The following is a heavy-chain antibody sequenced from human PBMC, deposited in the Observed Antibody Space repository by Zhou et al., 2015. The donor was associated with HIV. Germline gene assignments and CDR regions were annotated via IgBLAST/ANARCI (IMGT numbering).Heavy chain of an antibody. D-gene: IGHD1-7*01. V-gene: IGHV1-18*04. CDR3: ARSLWNGLQLRLDY. CDR2: ISAYNGNT. J-gene: IGHJ4*02. Sequence: QVHLVQSASEVKEPGASVKVSCKTSGYTFTSYGITWVRQAPGRGLECMGWISAYNGNTNYAQKVQGRVTMTTDTSTSTAYMELRSLRSDDTAVYYCARSLWNGLQLRLDYWGQGTLVTVSS. CDR1: GYTFTSYG.